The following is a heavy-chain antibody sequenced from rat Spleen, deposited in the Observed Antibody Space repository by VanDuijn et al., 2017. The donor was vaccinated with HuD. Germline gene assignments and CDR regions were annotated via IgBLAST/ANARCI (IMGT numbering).Heavy chain of an antibody. D-gene: IGHD1-3*01. CDR2: ITNTGDTT. CDR1: GFTFNIYW. V-gene: IGHV5-31*01. Sequence: EVQLMESGGGLVQPGRSLKLSCVASGFTFNIYWMAWIRQAPGKGLDWVASITNTGDTTYYSDSVRGRFTVSRDNAESTLYLQLNSLRSEDTASYYCTREFFYTGEYWGQGVMVTVSS. J-gene: IGHJ2*01. CDR3: TREFFYTGEY.